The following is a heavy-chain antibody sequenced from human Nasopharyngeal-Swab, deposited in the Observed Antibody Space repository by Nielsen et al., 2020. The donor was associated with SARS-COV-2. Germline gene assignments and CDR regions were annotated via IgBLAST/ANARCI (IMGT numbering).Heavy chain of an antibody. CDR3: AAYGSGSYYTL. CDR2: ISWNSGSI. J-gene: IGHJ4*02. V-gene: IGHV3-9*01. D-gene: IGHD3-10*01. Sequence: GGSLRLSCAASGFTFDDYAMHWVRQAPGKGLEWVSGISWNSGSIGYADSVKGRFTISRDNAKSSLYLQMNSLRAEDTALYYCAAYGSGSYYTLWGQGTLVTVSS. CDR1: GFTFDDYA.